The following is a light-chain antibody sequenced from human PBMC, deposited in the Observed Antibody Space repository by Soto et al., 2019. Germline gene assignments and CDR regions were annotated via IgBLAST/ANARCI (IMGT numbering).Light chain of an antibody. V-gene: IGLV2-8*01. CDR1: SSDVGGYNY. CDR3: SSYAGSNNV. Sequence: QSALTQPPSASGSPGQSVTISCTGTSSDVGGYNYVSWYQQHPGKAPKLMIYEVSKRPSGVSDRFSGSKSGNTASLTVSGLQTEDDADYYCSSYAGSNNVFGGGTKLTVL. CDR2: EVS. J-gene: IGLJ2*01.